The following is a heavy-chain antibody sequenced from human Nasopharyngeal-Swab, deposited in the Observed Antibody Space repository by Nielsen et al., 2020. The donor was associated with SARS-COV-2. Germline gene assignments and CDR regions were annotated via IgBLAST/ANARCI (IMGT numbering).Heavy chain of an antibody. D-gene: IGHD6-19*01. CDR3: AKVPRPGFDSGPDY. CDR1: GFTFRSYG. J-gene: IGHJ4*02. CDR2: ISGGGENT. V-gene: IGHV3-23*01. Sequence: GGSLRLSCAASGFTFRSYGMTWVRQAPGKGLEWVSAISGGGENTHYADSVEGRITISRENSKNIMYLQMNSLRAEDTAVYYCAKVPRPGFDSGPDYWGQGALVTVSS.